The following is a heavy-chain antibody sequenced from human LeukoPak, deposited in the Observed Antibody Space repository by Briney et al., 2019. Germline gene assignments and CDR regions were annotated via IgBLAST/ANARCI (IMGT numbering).Heavy chain of an antibody. V-gene: IGHV4-39*01. Sequence: PSETLSLTCTVSGGSISSSSYYWGWIRQPPGKGLEWIGSIYYSGSTYYNPSLKSRVTISVDTSKNQFSLKLSSVTAADTAVYYCARQPLSYDILTGRDFDYWGQGTLVTVSS. CDR2: IYYSGST. J-gene: IGHJ4*02. CDR3: ARQPLSYDILTGRDFDY. D-gene: IGHD3-9*01. CDR1: GGSISSSSYY.